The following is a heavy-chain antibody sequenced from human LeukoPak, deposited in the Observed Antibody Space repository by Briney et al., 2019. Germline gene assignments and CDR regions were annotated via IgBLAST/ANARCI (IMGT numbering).Heavy chain of an antibody. V-gene: IGHV3-7*01. CDR2: IKQDGSET. CDR1: GFTLSNYW. J-gene: IGHJ6*03. CDR3: AKTGTEVTYYYYYMDV. D-gene: IGHD1-1*01. Sequence: GGSLRLSCAASGFTLSNYWMSWVRQAPGKGLEWVANIKQDGSETYYVDSVRGRFTFSRDNAENSVYLQMNSLRAEDTAVYYCAKTGTEVTYYYYYMDVWGKGTTVTISS.